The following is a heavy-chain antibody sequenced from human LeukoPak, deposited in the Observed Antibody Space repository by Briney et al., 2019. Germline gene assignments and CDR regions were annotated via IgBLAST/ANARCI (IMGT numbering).Heavy chain of an antibody. CDR1: GFTFSSYS. Sequence: PGGSLRLSCAASGFTFSSYSMIWVRQAPGKGLEWVSSISSSSSYIYYADSVKGRFTISRDNAKNSLYLQMNSLRAEDTAVYYFARGQTPIVRGAGIDYWGQGTLVTVSS. CDR2: ISSSSSYI. V-gene: IGHV3-21*01. J-gene: IGHJ4*02. CDR3: ARGQTPIVRGAGIDY. D-gene: IGHD3-10*01.